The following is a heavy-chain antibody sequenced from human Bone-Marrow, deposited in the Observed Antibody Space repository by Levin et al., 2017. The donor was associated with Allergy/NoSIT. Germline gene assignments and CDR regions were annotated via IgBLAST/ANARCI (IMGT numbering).Heavy chain of an antibody. CDR2: IYWDDDK. V-gene: IGHV2-5*02. J-gene: IGHJ4*02. CDR1: GFSLSSYGVG. Sequence: SGPTLVKPTQTLTLTCTFSGFSLSSYGVGVGWIRQPPGKALEWLAVIYWDDDKRYSPSLKSRLTITKDTSKDQVVLTMTNMDTVDTATYYCAQRGTWAGNNWDTGYLDYWGQGTLVTVSS. CDR3: AQRGTWAGNNWDTGYLDY. D-gene: IGHD1-1*01.